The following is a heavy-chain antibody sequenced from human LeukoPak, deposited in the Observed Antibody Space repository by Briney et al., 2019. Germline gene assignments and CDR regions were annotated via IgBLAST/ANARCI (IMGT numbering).Heavy chain of an antibody. D-gene: IGHD6-19*01. CDR3: ARGSTQYSSGWYGLDY. Sequence: GGSLRLSCAASGFTFSSYWMHWVRQAPGKGLVWVSRVNSDGSSTTYADSVKGRFTISRNNAKNTLYLQMNSLRAEDTAVYYCARGSTQYSSGWYGLDYWGQGTLVTVSS. CDR2: VNSDGSST. J-gene: IGHJ4*02. V-gene: IGHV3-74*01. CDR1: GFTFSSYW.